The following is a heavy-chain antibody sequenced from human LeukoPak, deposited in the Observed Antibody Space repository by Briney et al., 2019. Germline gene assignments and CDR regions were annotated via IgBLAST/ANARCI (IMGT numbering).Heavy chain of an antibody. V-gene: IGHV4-59*12. J-gene: IGHJ4*02. Sequence: SETLSLTCTVSGGSISSYYRSWIRQPPGKGLEWIGYIYYSGSTNYNPSLKSRVTISVDTSKNQFSLKLSSVTAADTAVYYCARAFPYCSGGSCYSYYFDYWGQGTLVTVSS. CDR2: IYYSGST. CDR3: ARAFPYCSGGSCYSYYFDY. CDR1: GGSISSYY. D-gene: IGHD2-15*01.